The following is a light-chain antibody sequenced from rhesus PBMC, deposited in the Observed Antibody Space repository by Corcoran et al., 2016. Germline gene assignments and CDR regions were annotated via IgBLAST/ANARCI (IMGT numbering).Light chain of an antibody. CDR1: QGITND. CDR2: EAS. V-gene: IGKV1-25*01. J-gene: IGKJ3*01. CDR3: QHYYSTPFT. Sequence: DIQMTQSPSSLSASVGDRVTITCRASQGITNDLDWYQQKPGETPKLLIYEASSLQSGIPSRFSGSGSGTDFTLTISSLQSEDFATYYCQHYYSTPFTFGPGTKLDIK.